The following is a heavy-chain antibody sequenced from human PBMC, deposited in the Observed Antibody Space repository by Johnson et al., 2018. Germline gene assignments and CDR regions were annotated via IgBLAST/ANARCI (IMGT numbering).Heavy chain of an antibody. CDR3: ARRQRLVRSDAFDI. Sequence: QVQLVQSGAEVKKPGASVKVSCKASGYTFTSYDINWVRQATGQGLEWMGWMNPNSGNTGYAQKFQGRVTMTRNTSISTAYMELSSLRSEDTAVYYCARRQRLVRSDAFDIWGQGTMVTVSS. CDR2: MNPNSGNT. D-gene: IGHD6-13*01. J-gene: IGHJ3*02. CDR1: GYTFTSYD. V-gene: IGHV1-8*01.